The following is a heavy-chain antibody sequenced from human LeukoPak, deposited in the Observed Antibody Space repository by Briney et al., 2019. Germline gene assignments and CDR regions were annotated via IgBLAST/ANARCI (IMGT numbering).Heavy chain of an antibody. CDR3: ASRWGAKYYFDY. Sequence: PSETLSLTCTVSGGSISSSNWWSWVRQPPGKGLEWIGEIYHSGSTNYNPSLKSRVTISVDKSKNQFSLKLSSVTAADTAVYYCASRWGAKYYFDYWGQGTLVTVSS. D-gene: IGHD4-23*01. CDR1: GGSISSSNW. J-gene: IGHJ4*02. CDR2: IYHSGST. V-gene: IGHV4-4*02.